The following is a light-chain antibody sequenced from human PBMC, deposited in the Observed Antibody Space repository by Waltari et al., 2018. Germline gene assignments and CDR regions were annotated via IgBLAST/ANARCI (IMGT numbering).Light chain of an antibody. CDR3: QQYYSTPYT. V-gene: IGKV4-1*01. Sequence: DIVMTQSPDSLAVSLGEWATINCKDSQSVLSSSNNKNYLAWYQQKPGQPPKLLIYWASTRESGVPDRFSGSGSGTDFSLTISSLQAEDVAVYYCQQYYSTPYTFGQGTKLEIK. CDR1: QSVLSSSNNKNY. CDR2: WAS. J-gene: IGKJ2*01.